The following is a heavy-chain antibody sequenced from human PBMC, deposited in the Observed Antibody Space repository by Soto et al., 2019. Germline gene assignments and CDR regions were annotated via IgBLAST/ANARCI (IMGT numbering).Heavy chain of an antibody. CDR3: ASLSSTRILGY. CDR2: IYSSGST. J-gene: IGHJ4*02. CDR1: GGSISSGGYY. Sequence: SETLSLTCTVSGGSISSGGYYWSWIRQHPGKGLEWIGYIYSSGSTYYNPSLKSRVTISVDTSKNQFSLKLSSVTAADTAVYYCASLSSTRILGYWGQGTLFHFSS. D-gene: IGHD2-15*01. V-gene: IGHV4-31*03.